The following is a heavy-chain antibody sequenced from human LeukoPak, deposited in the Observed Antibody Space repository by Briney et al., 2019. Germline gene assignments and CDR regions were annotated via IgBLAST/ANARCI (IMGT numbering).Heavy chain of an antibody. CDR3: ARDPAIGYFDY. J-gene: IGHJ4*02. V-gene: IGHV1-18*01. Sequence: ASVKVSCKASGYTFTSYGISWVRQAPGQGLEWMGWISAYNGNTNYAQKLRGRVTMTIDTSTSTAYMELRSLRSDDTAVYYCARDPAIGYFDYWGQGTLVTVSS. CDR2: ISAYNGNT. CDR1: GYTFTSYG.